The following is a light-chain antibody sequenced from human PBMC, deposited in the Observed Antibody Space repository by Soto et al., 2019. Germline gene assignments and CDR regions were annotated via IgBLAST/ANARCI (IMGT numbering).Light chain of an antibody. CDR2: DNN. V-gene: IGLV1-51*01. J-gene: IGLJ1*01. CDR1: SSNIGNNY. Sequence: QSGLTQPPSVSAAPGQKVTISGSGSSSNIGNNYVSWYQQVPGTAPKLLIYDNNKRPSGNPDRFSGSKSGTSATLDISGLQTGDEADYYCGTWDSSLSVHVFGTGAKVTVL. CDR3: GTWDSSLSVHV.